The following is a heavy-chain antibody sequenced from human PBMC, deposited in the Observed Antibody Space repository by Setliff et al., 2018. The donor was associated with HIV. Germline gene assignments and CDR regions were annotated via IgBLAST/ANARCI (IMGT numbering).Heavy chain of an antibody. CDR3: ASGYGSGSYPGD. D-gene: IGHD3-10*01. Sequence: LSLTCAVYGGSFSDYYWSWIRQPPGKGLEWIGEINHSGSTNYNPSLNSRVTISIDTSMNQFSLKLSSVTAADTAVYYCASGYGSGSYPGDWGQGTLVTVSS. CDR2: INHSGST. J-gene: IGHJ4*02. CDR1: GGSFSDYY. V-gene: IGHV4-34*01.